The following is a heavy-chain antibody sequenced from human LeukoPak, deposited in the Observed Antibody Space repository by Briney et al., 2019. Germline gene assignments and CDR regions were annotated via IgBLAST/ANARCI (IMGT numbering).Heavy chain of an antibody. J-gene: IGHJ6*02. D-gene: IGHD2-2*01. CDR3: ARDHIVPAAMSGLHYYYGMDV. CDR2: IYYSGST. V-gene: IGHV4-30-4*01. Sequence: SETLSLTCTVSGGSISSGDYYWSWIRQPPGKGLEWIVYIYYSGSTYYNPSLKSRVTISVDTSKNQFSLKLSPVTAADTAVYYCARDHIVPAAMSGLHYYYGMDVWGQGTTVTVSS. CDR1: GGSISSGDYY.